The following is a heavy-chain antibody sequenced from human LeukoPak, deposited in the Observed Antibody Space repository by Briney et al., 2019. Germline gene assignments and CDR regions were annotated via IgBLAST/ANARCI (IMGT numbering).Heavy chain of an antibody. J-gene: IGHJ4*02. CDR2: IYTSGST. CDR1: GGSISSGSYY. V-gene: IGHV4-61*02. CDR3: ARSDFWSGYSSFDY. D-gene: IGHD3-3*01. Sequence: SETLSLTFTVSGGSISSGSYYWSWIRQPAGKGLEWIGRIYTSGSTNYNPSLKSRVTISVDTSKNQFSLKLSSVTAADTAVYYCARSDFWSGYSSFDYWGQGTLVTVSS.